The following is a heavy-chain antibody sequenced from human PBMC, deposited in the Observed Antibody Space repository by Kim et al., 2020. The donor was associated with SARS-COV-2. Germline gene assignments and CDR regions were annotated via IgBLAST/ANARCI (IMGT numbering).Heavy chain of an antibody. CDR2: INPSGGST. CDR1: GYTLIRYF. V-gene: IGHV1-46*01. D-gene: IGHD3-10*01. Sequence: ASVKVSCKASGYTLIRYFIHWVRQAPGQGLEWMGIINPSGGSTNYAQKFQGRVTLTRDTPTSTIYMELSSLRSDDTAVYYCARGVAGSGTSRYYYGMDVWGQGTTVSVSS. CDR3: ARGVAGSGTSRYYYGMDV. J-gene: IGHJ6*02.